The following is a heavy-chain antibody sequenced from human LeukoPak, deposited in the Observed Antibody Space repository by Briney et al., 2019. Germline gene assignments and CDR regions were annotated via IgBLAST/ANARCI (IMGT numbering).Heavy chain of an antibody. V-gene: IGHV3-30*02. CDR2: IRYDGSNK. CDR1: GFTFSSYG. D-gene: IGHD2-2*01. J-gene: IGHJ4*02. CDR3: AKDRVPAALNRGVFDY. Sequence: GGSLRLSCAASGFTFSSYGMHWVRQAPGKGLEWVAFIRYDGSNKYYADSVKGRFTISRDNSKNTLYLQMNSLRAEDTAVYYCAKDRVPAALNRGVFDYWGQGTLVTVSS.